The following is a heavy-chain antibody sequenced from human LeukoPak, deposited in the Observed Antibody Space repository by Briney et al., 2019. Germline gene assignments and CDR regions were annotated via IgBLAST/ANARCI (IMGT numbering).Heavy chain of an antibody. CDR1: GFTFSGYA. V-gene: IGHV3-23*01. D-gene: IGHD2-15*01. Sequence: QPGGSLRLSCAASGFTFSGYAMSWVRQGPGKGLEWVSTITGSGGTTYYADSVKGRFTISRDKSKNTLYLQMNSLRVEDTAVYYCAKGRGYCSGGSCYSGFDYWGQGTLVTVSS. J-gene: IGHJ4*02. CDR3: AKGRGYCSGGSCYSGFDY. CDR2: ITGSGGTT.